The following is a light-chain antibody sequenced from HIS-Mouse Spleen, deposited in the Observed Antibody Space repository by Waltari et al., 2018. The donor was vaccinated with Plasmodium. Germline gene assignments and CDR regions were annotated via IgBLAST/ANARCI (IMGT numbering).Light chain of an antibody. CDR2: EGS. CDR3: CSYAGSSTVV. V-gene: IGLV2-23*01. Sequence: QSALTQPASVSGSPGQSITISCTGTRSDVGSYNLVSWYQQHPGKAPKLMIDEGSKRPSGVSNRFSGSKSGNTASLTISGLQAEDEADYYCCSYAGSSTVVFGGGTKLTVL. CDR1: RSDVGSYNL. J-gene: IGLJ2*01.